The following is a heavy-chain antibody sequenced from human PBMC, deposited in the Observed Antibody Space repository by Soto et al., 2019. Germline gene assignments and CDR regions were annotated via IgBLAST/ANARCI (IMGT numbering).Heavy chain of an antibody. J-gene: IGHJ4*02. CDR2: IVPVFGRP. V-gene: IGHV1-69*13. D-gene: IGHD5-12*01. CDR3: AREGSGYNF. CDR1: GGSFSNFG. Sequence: GASVKVSCKASGGSFSNFGISWVRQAPGQGLEWMGGIVPVFGRPNYAQRFRGRLTITADESTSTGSMELISLRSDDTAVYYCAREGSGYNFWGQGTQVTVSS.